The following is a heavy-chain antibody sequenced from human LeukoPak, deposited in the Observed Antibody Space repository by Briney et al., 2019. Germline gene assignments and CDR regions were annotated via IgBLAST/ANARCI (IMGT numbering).Heavy chain of an antibody. J-gene: IGHJ6*03. Sequence: GGSLRPSCAASGFTFSSYAMSWVRQAPGKGLEWVSAISGSGGSTYYADSVKGRFTISRDNSKNTLYLQMNSLRAEDTAVYYCAKPKMVTDYYYYMDVWGKGTTVTVSS. CDR1: GFTFSSYA. D-gene: IGHD5-18*01. CDR3: AKPKMVTDYYYYMDV. CDR2: ISGSGGST. V-gene: IGHV3-23*01.